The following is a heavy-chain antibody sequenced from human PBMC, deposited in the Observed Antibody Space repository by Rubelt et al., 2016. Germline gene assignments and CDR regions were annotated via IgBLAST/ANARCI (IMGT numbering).Heavy chain of an antibody. J-gene: IGHJ5*02. CDR1: Y. CDR3: ARAHTYPFIAVAGKGNWFDP. Sequence: YWSWIRQPAGKGLEWIGRIYTSGSTNYNPSLKSRVTMSVDTSKNQFSLKLSSVTAADTAVYYCARAHTYPFIAVAGKGNWFDPWGQGTLVTVSS. D-gene: IGHD6-19*01. V-gene: IGHV4-4*07. CDR2: IYTSGST.